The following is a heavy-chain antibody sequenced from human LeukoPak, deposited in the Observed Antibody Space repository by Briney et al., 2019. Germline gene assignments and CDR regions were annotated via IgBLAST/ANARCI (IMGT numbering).Heavy chain of an antibody. CDR2: INSDGSST. V-gene: IGHV3-74*01. D-gene: IGHD3-22*01. CDR3: ARGWVPSDISMN. J-gene: IGHJ3*01. Sequence: GGSLRLSCAASGFTFSSYWMHWVRQAPGQGLVWVSRINSDGSSTEYADSVKGRFTISRDNAKNTLYLQMNSLRAEDTAVYYCARGWVPSDISMNWGQGTMVTVSS. CDR1: GFTFSSYW.